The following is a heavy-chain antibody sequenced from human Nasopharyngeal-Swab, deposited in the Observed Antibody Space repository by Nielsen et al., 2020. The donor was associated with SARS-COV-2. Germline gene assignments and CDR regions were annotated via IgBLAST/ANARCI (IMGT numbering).Heavy chain of an antibody. D-gene: IGHD5-24*01. Sequence: ASVKVSCKASGYVFTNYPLHWVRQAPGQSLEGMGWINVANGNTKYSQNFQGRVTVTRDTSASTAYMELSSLRSEDTALFYCARGARAGNNGEYDAFDIWGQGTMVTVSS. J-gene: IGHJ3*02. CDR1: GYVFTNYP. CDR3: ARGARAGNNGEYDAFDI. CDR2: INVANGNT. V-gene: IGHV1-3*01.